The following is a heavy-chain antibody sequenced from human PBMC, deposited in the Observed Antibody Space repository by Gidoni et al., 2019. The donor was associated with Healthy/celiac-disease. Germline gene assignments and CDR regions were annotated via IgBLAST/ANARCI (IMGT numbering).Heavy chain of an antibody. CDR3: ARDLSFYDYVWGSYRYTEGYYFDY. D-gene: IGHD3-16*02. CDR2: ISSSSSYI. J-gene: IGHJ4*02. CDR1: GFTFSRYS. V-gene: IGHV3-21*01. Sequence: EVQLVESGGGLVKPGGSLRLSCAASGFTFSRYSMNWVRQAPGKGLEWVSSISSSSSYIYYADSVKGRFTISRDNAKNSLYLQMNSLRAEDTAVYYCARDLSFYDYVWGSYRYTEGYYFDYWGQGTLVTVSS.